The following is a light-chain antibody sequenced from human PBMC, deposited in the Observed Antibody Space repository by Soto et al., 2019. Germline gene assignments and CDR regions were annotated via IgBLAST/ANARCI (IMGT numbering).Light chain of an antibody. Sequence: IQMTQSPSSLSASIGDRVTITCRASQGIGVRLAWFQQEPGKAPQYLIQSASTLQSGVPSRFSGSGSGTEFILTINSLQPEDVAIYYCLQVNSFPRTFGQGTKVDIK. J-gene: IGKJ1*01. CDR3: LQVNSFPRT. V-gene: IGKV1-12*01. CDR1: QGIGVR. CDR2: SAS.